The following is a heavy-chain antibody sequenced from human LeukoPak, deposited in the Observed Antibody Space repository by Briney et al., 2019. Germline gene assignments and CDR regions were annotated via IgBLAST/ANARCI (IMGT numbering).Heavy chain of an antibody. Sequence: ASVKVSCKTSGYNFIDYYIHWVRQAPGQGLEWVGRIDPVSGGTHYAQKFQVRVTMTRDTSISTVYMEMSGLKSDDTALYYCARAAGPYTTSRFNYWGQGTLVTVSS. CDR1: GYNFIDYY. D-gene: IGHD2-2*01. J-gene: IGHJ4*02. CDR2: IDPVSGGT. CDR3: ARAAGPYTTSRFNY. V-gene: IGHV1-2*02.